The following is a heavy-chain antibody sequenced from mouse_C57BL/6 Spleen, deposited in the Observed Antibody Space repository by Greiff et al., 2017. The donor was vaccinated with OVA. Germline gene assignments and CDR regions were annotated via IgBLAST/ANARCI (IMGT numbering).Heavy chain of an antibody. J-gene: IGHJ4*01. CDR3: ARGIYDGYYYYAMDY. V-gene: IGHV1-55*01. CDR2: IYPGSGST. CDR1: GYTFTSYW. D-gene: IGHD2-3*01. Sequence: QVQLKQPGAELVKPGASVKMSCKASGYTFTSYWITWVKQRPGQGLEWIGDIYPGSGSTNYNEKFKSKATLTVDTSSSTAYMQLSSLTSEDSAVYDCARGIYDGYYYYAMDYWGQGTSVTVSS.